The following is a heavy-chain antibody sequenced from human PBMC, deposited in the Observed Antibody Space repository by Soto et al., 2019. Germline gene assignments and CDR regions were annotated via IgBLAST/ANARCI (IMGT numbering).Heavy chain of an antibody. CDR2: ISGSGGST. J-gene: IGHJ4*02. D-gene: IGHD3-10*01. CDR1: GFTFSSYA. CDR3: ANPVTLRGAKPLKHHDY. Sequence: GGSLRLSCAASGFTFSSYAMSWVRQAPGKGLEWVSAISGSGGSTYYADSVKGRFTISRDNSKNTLFLQMNSLRAEDTAVYYCANPVTLRGAKPLKHHDYWGQGTLVTVSS. V-gene: IGHV3-23*01.